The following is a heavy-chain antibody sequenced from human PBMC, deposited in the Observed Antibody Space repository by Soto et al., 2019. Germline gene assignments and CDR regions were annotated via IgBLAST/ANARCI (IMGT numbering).Heavy chain of an antibody. CDR2: IYYSGST. D-gene: IGHD3-22*01. Sequence: SETLSLTCTVSGGSISSSSYYWGWVRQPPGKGLEWIGYIYYSGSTYYNPSLKSRVTISVDTSKNQFSLKLSSVTAADTAVYYCARTSYDSSGTAADPWGQGTPVTVSS. CDR1: GGSISSSSYY. V-gene: IGHV4-31*03. J-gene: IGHJ5*02. CDR3: ARTSYDSSGTAADP.